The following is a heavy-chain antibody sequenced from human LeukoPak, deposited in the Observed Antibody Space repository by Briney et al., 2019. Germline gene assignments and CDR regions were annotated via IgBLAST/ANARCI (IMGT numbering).Heavy chain of an antibody. D-gene: IGHD3-22*01. CDR3: ARVVYDSSGYPNWYFDL. J-gene: IGHJ2*01. CDR2: IYHSGST. CDR1: GGSISSGDYY. V-gene: IGHV4-30-2*01. Sequence: SETLSLTCTVSGGSISSGDYYWSWIRQPPGKGLEWIGYIYHSGSTYYNPSLKSRVTISVDRSKNQFSLKLSSVTAADTAVYYCARVVYDSSGYPNWYFDLWGRGTLVTVSS.